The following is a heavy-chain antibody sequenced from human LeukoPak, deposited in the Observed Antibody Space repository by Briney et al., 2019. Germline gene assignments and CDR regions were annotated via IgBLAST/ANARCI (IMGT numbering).Heavy chain of an antibody. D-gene: IGHD7-27*01. CDR3: AKGRWGLPYYFDY. J-gene: IGHJ4*02. V-gene: IGHV3-23*01. CDR2: ISGSGGST. Sequence: GGSLRLSCAASGFIFSNAWMNWVRQAPGKGLEWVSAISGSGGSTYYADSVKGRFTISRDNSKNTLYLQMNSLRAEDTAVYYCAKGRWGLPYYFDYWGQGTLVTVSS. CDR1: GFIFSNAW.